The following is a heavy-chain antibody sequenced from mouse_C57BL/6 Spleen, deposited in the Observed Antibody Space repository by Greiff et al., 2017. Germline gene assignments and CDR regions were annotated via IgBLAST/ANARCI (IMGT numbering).Heavy chain of an antibody. V-gene: IGHV1-78*01. J-gene: IGHJ1*03. Sequence: QVQLKESDAELVKPGASVKISCKVSGYTFTDHTIHWMKQRPEQGLEWLGYIYPRDGSTKYNEKFKGEATLTADKSSSTAYMQLNSLTSEDSAVYFCARPDGYSYWYFDVWGTGTTVTVSS. CDR2: IYPRDGST. CDR1: GYTFTDHT. CDR3: ARPDGYSYWYFDV. D-gene: IGHD2-3*01.